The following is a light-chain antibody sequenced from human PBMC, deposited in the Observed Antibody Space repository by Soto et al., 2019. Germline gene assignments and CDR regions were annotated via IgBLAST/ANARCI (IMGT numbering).Light chain of an antibody. CDR1: SGSIAGNY. CDR2: EDN. Sequence: NFMLTQPHSVSESTGKTVTISCTRSSGSIAGNYVQWYQHRPGSSPTTVIYEDNQRTSGVPDRFSGSIDSSSNSASLTISGLKTEDEADYYCQSYDSSNVVFGGGTKLTVL. V-gene: IGLV6-57*01. CDR3: QSYDSSNVV. J-gene: IGLJ3*02.